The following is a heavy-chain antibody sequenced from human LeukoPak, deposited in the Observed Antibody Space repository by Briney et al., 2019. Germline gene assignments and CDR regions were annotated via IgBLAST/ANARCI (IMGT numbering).Heavy chain of an antibody. Sequence: SETLSLTCTVSGGSISSGGYYWNWIRQHPGKGLEWIGYISYSGSTHYNPSLKSRLTISVDTSKNQFSLKLSSVTAADTAVYYCARGSLDFDYLGHGTLVTVSS. J-gene: IGHJ4*01. CDR2: ISYSGST. V-gene: IGHV4-31*03. CDR3: ARGSLDFDY. CDR1: GGSISSGGYY.